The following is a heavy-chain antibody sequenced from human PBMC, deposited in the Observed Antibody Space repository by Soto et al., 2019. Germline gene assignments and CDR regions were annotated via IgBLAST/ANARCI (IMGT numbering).Heavy chain of an antibody. Sequence: SDTLSLTCTVSGGSISSSSYYWGWIRQPPGKGLEWIGSIYYSGSTYYNPSLKSRVTISVDTSKNQFSLKLSSVTAADTAVYYCARLWIAGRYFDYWGQGTLVTVSS. CDR3: ARLWIAGRYFDY. V-gene: IGHV4-39*01. CDR2: IYYSGST. J-gene: IGHJ4*02. CDR1: GGSISSSSYY. D-gene: IGHD2-21*01.